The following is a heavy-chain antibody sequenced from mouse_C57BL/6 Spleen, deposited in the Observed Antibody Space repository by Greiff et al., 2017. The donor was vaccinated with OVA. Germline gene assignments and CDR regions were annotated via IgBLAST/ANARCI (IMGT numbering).Heavy chain of an antibody. V-gene: IGHV2-2*01. Sequence: QVQLKESGPGLVQPSQSLSITCTVSGFSLTSYGVHWVRQSPGKGLEWLGVIWSGGSTDYNAAFISRLSISKDNSKSQVFFKMNSLQADDTAIYYCARKGYDGYSPFAYWGQGTLVTVSA. CDR1: GFSLTSYG. J-gene: IGHJ3*01. D-gene: IGHD2-3*01. CDR3: ARKGYDGYSPFAY. CDR2: IWSGGST.